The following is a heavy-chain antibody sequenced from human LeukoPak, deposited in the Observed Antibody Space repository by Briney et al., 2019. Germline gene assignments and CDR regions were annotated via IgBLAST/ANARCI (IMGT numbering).Heavy chain of an antibody. D-gene: IGHD6-25*01. CDR1: GFTFSDYY. Sequence: GGSLRLSCAASGFTFSDYYMSWIRQAPGKGLDWVSYISSSGSTIYYADSVKGRFTISRDNAKNSLYLQMNSLRAEDTAVYYCARFSTGYSGGQNWFDPWGQGTLVTVSS. J-gene: IGHJ5*02. CDR3: ARFSTGYSGGQNWFDP. CDR2: ISSSGSTI. V-gene: IGHV3-11*04.